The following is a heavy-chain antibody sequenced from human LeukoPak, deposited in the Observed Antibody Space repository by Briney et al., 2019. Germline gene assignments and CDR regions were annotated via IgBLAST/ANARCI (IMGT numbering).Heavy chain of an antibody. D-gene: IGHD3-3*01. Sequence: GGSLRLSCAASGFTFSSYSMNWVRQAPGKGLEWVAVIWYDGSNKYYADSVKGRFTISRDNSKNTLYLQMNSLRAEDTAVYYCARAHYYDFWSGYLSGGSPDLVDYWGQGTLVTVSS. CDR2: IWYDGSNK. CDR1: GFTFSSYS. CDR3: ARAHYYDFWSGYLSGGSPDLVDY. J-gene: IGHJ4*02. V-gene: IGHV3-33*08.